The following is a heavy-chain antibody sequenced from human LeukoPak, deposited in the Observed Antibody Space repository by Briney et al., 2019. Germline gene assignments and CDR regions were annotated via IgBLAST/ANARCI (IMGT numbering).Heavy chain of an antibody. J-gene: IGHJ5*02. CDR2: INPNSGGT. V-gene: IGHV1-2*02. D-gene: IGHD3-10*01. CDR1: GYTFTGYY. CDR3: ARGPMVRGVIRFDP. Sequence: ASVKVSCKTSGYTFTGYYMHWVRQAPGQGLEWMGWINPNSGGTNYAQKFQGRVTMTRDTSISTAYMELSRLRSDDTAVYYCARGPMVRGVIRFDPWGQGTLVTVSS.